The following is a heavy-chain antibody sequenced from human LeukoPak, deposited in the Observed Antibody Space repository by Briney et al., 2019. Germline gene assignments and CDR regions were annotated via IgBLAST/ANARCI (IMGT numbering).Heavy chain of an antibody. CDR3: ARARGVPLDY. J-gene: IGHJ4*02. CDR2: INHSGST. V-gene: IGHV4-34*01. Sequence: PSETLSLTCAVYGESFSGYYWSWIRQPPGKGLEWIGEINHSGSTNYSPSPKSRVTVSVDTSKNQFSLKLTSVTAADTAVYYCARARGVPLDYWGQGTLVTVSS. CDR1: GESFSGYY. D-gene: IGHD2-2*01.